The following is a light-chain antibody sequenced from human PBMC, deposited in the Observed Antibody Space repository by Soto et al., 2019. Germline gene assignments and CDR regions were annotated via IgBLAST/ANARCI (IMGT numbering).Light chain of an antibody. Sequence: EIVMTQSPATLSVSPGERATLSCRASQSISNKLGWYQQKPGQAPRLLIYGASTRATGIPGRFSGSGSGTEFTLTISTVQSEDLAFYYCQHYNNWPLTFGRGTKVDIK. CDR3: QHYNNWPLT. CDR2: GAS. J-gene: IGKJ4*01. V-gene: IGKV3-15*01. CDR1: QSISNK.